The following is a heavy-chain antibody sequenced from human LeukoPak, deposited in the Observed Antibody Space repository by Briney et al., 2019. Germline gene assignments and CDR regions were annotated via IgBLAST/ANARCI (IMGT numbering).Heavy chain of an antibody. CDR3: ARCHGSGSYYNS. CDR1: GGTFSRNA. CDR2: INPNSGGT. D-gene: IGHD3-10*01. Sequence: ASVKVSCKASGGTFSRNAISWVRQAPGQGLEWMGWINPNSGGTNYAQKFQGRVTMTRDTSISTAYMELSRLRSDDTAVYYCARCHGSGSYYNSWGQGTLVTVSS. J-gene: IGHJ4*02. V-gene: IGHV1-2*02.